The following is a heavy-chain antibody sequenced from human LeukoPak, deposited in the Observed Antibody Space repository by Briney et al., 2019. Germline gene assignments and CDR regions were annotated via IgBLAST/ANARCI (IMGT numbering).Heavy chain of an antibody. J-gene: IGHJ3*02. CDR3: ARPTSSSGAFDI. CDR2: IYYSVST. D-gene: IGHD6-6*01. V-gene: IGHV4-39*01. Sequence: SETLPLTCTVSGGSISSSSYYWGWIRRPPGKGLEWIGSIYYSVSTYYNPSLKSRVTISVDTSKNQFSLKLSSVTAADTAVYYCARPTSSSGAFDIWGQGTMVTVSS. CDR1: GGSISSSSYY.